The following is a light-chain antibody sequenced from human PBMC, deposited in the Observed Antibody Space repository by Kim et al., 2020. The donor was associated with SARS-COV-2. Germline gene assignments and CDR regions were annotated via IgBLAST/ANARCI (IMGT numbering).Light chain of an antibody. CDR2: GAS. CDR3: QQYNSYSIT. V-gene: IGKV1-39*01. CDR1: QSVSTS. J-gene: IGKJ5*01. Sequence: DIQMTQSPSSLSASVGDRVTITCRASQSVSTSLNWYQQKPGKAPKLLIYGASSLQSGVPSRFSGSGSGTDFTLTISSLQPDDFANYYCQQYNSYSITFGQGTRLEIK.